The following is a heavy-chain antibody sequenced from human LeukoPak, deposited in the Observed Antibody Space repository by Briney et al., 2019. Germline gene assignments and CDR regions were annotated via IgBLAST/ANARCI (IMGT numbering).Heavy chain of an antibody. V-gene: IGHV4-34*01. Sequence: SETLSLTCAVYGGSFSGYYWSWIRQPPGKGLEWIGEINHSGSTNYNPSLKSRVTISVDTSKNQFSLKLSSVTAADTAVYYCARGRSLYGSGNWFDPWGQGTLVAVSS. CDR1: GGSFSGYY. J-gene: IGHJ5*02. D-gene: IGHD3-10*01. CDR2: INHSGST. CDR3: ARGRSLYGSGNWFDP.